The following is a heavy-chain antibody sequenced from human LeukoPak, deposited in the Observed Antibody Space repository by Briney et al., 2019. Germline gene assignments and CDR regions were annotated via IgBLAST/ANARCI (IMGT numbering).Heavy chain of an antibody. CDR2: ITSSGDGT. D-gene: IGHD3-22*01. CDR3: AKDRPNYYGSNGHYYRRDGDY. CDR1: GLTFSIYA. V-gene: IGHV3-23*01. J-gene: IGHJ4*02. Sequence: GGSLRLSCAASGLTFSIYAMSWVRQAPGKGLQWVSSITSSGDGTYYADSVKGRFTISRDNSENMLYLQMNSLRVEDTAVYFCAKDRPNYYGSNGHYYRRDGDYWGQGTLVTVSS.